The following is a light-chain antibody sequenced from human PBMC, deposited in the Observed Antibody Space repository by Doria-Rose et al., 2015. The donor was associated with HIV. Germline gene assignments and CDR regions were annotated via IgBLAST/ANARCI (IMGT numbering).Light chain of an antibody. CDR2: AAS. J-gene: IGKJ4*01. Sequence: TCRASQGISNYLAWYQQKPGEVPNLLIYAASTLQTGVPSRFSGCGSGTDFTLTISCLQAEDFATYYCQQYYSYPPVTFGGGTRVEI. CDR1: QGISNY. CDR3: QQYYSYPPVT. V-gene: IGKV1-8*01.